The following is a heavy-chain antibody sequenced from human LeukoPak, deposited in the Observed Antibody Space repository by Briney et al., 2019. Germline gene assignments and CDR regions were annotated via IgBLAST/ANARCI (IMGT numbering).Heavy chain of an antibody. J-gene: IGHJ4*02. CDR2: ISYDGSNK. Sequence: GRSLRLSWAASGFTFSIYCMHWVRQAPGKGLEWVAGISYDGSNKYYADSVKGRFTISRDNSKNTLYLQMNSLRAEDTTVYYCAKDDVGYSGYPFLDYWGQGTLVTVSS. CDR3: AKDDVGYSGYPFLDY. V-gene: IGHV3-30*18. CDR1: GFTFSIYC. D-gene: IGHD5-12*01.